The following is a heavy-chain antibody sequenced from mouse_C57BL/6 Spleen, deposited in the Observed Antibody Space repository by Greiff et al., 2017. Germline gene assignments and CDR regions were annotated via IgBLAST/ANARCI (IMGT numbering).Heavy chain of an antibody. CDR2: IDHSASVT. J-gene: IGHJ4*01. D-gene: IGHD1-1*01. CDR1: GYTFTSYW. CDR3: AREDYYGSTYLYYDAMDY. Sequence: QVQLQQSGAELVRPGSSVKLSCKASGYTFTSYWMHWVKQRPIQVLEWIGNIDHSASVTHYKQKFKDKATLTVDKSSSTAYMQLSSLTSENSAVYYYAREDYYGSTYLYYDAMDYWGQGTSVTVSS. V-gene: IGHV1-52*01.